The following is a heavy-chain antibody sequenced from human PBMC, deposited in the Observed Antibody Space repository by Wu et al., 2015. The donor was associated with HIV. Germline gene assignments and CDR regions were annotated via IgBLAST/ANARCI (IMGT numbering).Heavy chain of an antibody. V-gene: IGHV1-46*01. CDR1: GYDFTRYY. CDR2: VDPATGSS. CDR3: ARGGTTTMILVAYYYARGWFDP. D-gene: IGHD3-22*01. J-gene: IGHJ5*02. Sequence: QVLLVQSGAEVKKPGASAKVSCQASGYDFTRYYLHWVRRAPGQGLEWMGIVDPATGSSNYAQKFHNRVTMTRDTSTNTVYMELASLTSDDTAVYYCARGGTTTMILVAYYYARGWFDPWGQGTLVTVSS.